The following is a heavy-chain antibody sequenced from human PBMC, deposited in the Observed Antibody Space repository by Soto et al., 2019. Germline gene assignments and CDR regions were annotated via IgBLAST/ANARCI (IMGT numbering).Heavy chain of an antibody. V-gene: IGHV4-39*01. J-gene: IGHJ3*02. D-gene: IGHD2-15*01. CDR2: IYYSGST. Sequence: PSETLSLTCTVSGGSISSSSYYWGWIRQPPGRRLEWIGSIYYSGSTYYNPSLKSRVTISVDTSKNQFSLKLSSVTAADTAVYYCAGSGYCSGGSCYSDAFDIWGQGTMVTVSS. CDR3: AGSGYCSGGSCYSDAFDI. CDR1: GGSISSSSYY.